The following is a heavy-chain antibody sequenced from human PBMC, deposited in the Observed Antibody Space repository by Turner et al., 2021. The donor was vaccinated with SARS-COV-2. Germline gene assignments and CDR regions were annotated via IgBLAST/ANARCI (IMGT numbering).Heavy chain of an antibody. CDR1: GFPFDDYA. CDR3: AKDLRGITYYYGSGTYEVIDY. J-gene: IGHJ4*02. CDR2: ISWNSGSI. Sequence: EVQLVESGGGLVQPGRSLRLSCAASGFPFDDYAMNWVRQAPGKGLEWVSGISWNSGSIGYADSVKGRFTISRDNAKNSLYLQMNSLRAEDTAVYYCAKDLRGITYYYGSGTYEVIDYWGQGTLVTVSS. V-gene: IGHV3-9*01. D-gene: IGHD3-10*01.